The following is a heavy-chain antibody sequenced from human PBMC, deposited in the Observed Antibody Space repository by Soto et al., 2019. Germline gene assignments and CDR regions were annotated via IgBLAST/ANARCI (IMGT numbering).Heavy chain of an antibody. J-gene: IGHJ3*02. CDR3: ARDGVVGAPDAFDI. CDR1: GGSISSGGYY. CDR2: IYYSGST. V-gene: IGHV4-31*03. D-gene: IGHD1-26*01. Sequence: PSETLSVTCTVSGGSISSGGYYWSWIRQHPGKGLEWIGYIYYSGSTYYNPSLKSRVTISVDTSKNQFSLKLSSVTAADTAVYYCARDGVVGAPDAFDIWGQGTMVTVSS.